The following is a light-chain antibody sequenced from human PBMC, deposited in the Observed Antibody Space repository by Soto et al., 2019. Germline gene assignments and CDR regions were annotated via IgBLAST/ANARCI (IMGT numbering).Light chain of an antibody. CDR2: EVS. J-gene: IGLJ3*02. CDR1: SSDVGGFNY. CDR3: NSYTTSRIPV. V-gene: IGLV2-14*01. Sequence: QSALTQPASVSGSPGQSITISCTGTSSDVGGFNYVSWYQHHPGKAPKLIIYEVSNRPSGVSNRFSGSKSGNTASLTVSGLQAEDEADYYCNSYTTSRIPVFGGGTQVTVL.